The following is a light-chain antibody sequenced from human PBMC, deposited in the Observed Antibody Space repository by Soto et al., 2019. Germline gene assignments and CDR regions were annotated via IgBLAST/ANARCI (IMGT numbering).Light chain of an antibody. CDR3: QHYGSPLT. CDR2: GAS. CDR1: QSVSSSY. Sequence: EIVLTQSPGTLSLSAGEIATLSCRASQSVSSSYLAWYQQKPGQAPRFLIYGASSRATGIPDRFSGSGSGTDFTLTISRLEPEDFAVYYCQHYGSPLTFGGGTKVESK. V-gene: IGKV3-20*01. J-gene: IGKJ4*01.